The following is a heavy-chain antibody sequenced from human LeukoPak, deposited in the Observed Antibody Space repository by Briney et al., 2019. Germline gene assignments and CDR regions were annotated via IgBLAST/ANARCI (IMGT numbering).Heavy chain of an antibody. CDR1: GFTFSSYG. CDR2: ISGSGGST. CDR3: AKASSMIVVAHYDY. Sequence: PGGSLRPSCAASGFTFSSYGMRWVRQAPGKGLEWVSGISGSGGSTYYADSVKCRFTISRDNSKNTLYLQMNSLRAEDTAVYYCAKASSMIVVAHYDYWGQGTLVTVSS. J-gene: IGHJ4*02. V-gene: IGHV3-23*01. D-gene: IGHD3-22*01.